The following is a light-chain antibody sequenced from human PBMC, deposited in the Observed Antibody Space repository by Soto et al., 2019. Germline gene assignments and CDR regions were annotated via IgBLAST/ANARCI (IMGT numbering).Light chain of an antibody. CDR3: QQYNGYAYT. J-gene: IGKJ2*01. Sequence: DIQMTQSPSTLSASVGDRVTITCRANQSMSSWVAWYQQKPGKAPNLLIYDVSSLESGVPSRFSGSGSGTEFSLSISSLQPEDFATYYCQQYNGYAYTFGQGTKLEIK. V-gene: IGKV1-5*01. CDR2: DVS. CDR1: QSMSSW.